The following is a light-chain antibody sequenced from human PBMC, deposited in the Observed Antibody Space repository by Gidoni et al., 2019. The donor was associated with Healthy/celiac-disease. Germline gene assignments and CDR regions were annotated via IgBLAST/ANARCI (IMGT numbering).Light chain of an antibody. Sequence: VFTQSPGTLSLSPAERATLSCRASQSGSISYLAWYQKKPGQAPRLLIYGASSRATGIPDRFSGSGSGTDFTLTISRLEPEDFAVYYCQQYGSSPQWTFGQGTKVEIK. CDR2: GAS. V-gene: IGKV3-20*01. CDR3: QQYGSSPQWT. CDR1: QSGSISY. J-gene: IGKJ1*01.